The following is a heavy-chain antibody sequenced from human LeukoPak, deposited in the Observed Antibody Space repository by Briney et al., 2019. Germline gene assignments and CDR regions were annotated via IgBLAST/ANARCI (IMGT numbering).Heavy chain of an antibody. V-gene: IGHV4-34*01. CDR1: GGSFSGYY. CDR2: INHSGST. J-gene: IGHJ4*02. D-gene: IGHD1-26*01. CDR3: ARGVFRSYDY. Sequence: SETLSLTCAVYGGSFSGYYWSWIRQPPGKGLEWIGEINHSGSTNYNPSLKSRVTISVDTSKNQFSLKLSSVTAAGTAVYYCARGVFRSYDYWGQGTLVTVSS.